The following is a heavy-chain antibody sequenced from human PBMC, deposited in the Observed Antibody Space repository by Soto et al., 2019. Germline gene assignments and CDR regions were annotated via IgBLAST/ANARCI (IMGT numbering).Heavy chain of an antibody. D-gene: IGHD3-10*01. J-gene: IGHJ5*02. Sequence: ASVKVSCKASGYTFTSYDINWVRQATGQGLEWMGWMNPNSGNTGYAQKFQGRVTMTRNTSASTAYMDLARLKSDDTAVYYCVRAHALGFSNWFDPWGRGTLVTVSS. V-gene: IGHV1-8*01. CDR1: GYTFTSYD. CDR3: VRAHALGFSNWFDP. CDR2: MNPNSGNT.